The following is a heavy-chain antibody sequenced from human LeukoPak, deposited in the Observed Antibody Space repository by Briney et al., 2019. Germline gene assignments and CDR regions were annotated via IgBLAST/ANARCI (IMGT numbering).Heavy chain of an antibody. J-gene: IGHJ4*02. V-gene: IGHV3-23*01. D-gene: IGHD3-3*01. CDR3: AKDRGSRHYDFWSGSLY. Sequence: SVKGRFTISRDNSKNTLYLQMNSLRAEDTAVYYCAKDRGSRHYDFWSGSLYWGQGTLVTVSS.